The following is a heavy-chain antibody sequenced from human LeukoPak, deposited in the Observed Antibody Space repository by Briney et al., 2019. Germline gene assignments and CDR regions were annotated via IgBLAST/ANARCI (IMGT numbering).Heavy chain of an antibody. CDR1: GGSISSYY. Sequence: PSETLSLTCTVSGGSISSYYWSWIRQPPGKGLEWIGYIYYSGSINYNPSLKSRVTISVDTSKNQFSLKLSSVTAADTAVYYCARVGYCSSTSCYLDEYGMDVWGQGTTVTVSS. V-gene: IGHV4-59*01. J-gene: IGHJ6*02. CDR2: IYYSGSI. D-gene: IGHD2-2*01. CDR3: ARVGYCSSTSCYLDEYGMDV.